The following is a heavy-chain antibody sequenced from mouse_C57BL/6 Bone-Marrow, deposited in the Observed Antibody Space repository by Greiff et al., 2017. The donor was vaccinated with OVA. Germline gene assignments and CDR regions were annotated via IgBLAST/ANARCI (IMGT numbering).Heavy chain of an antibody. J-gene: IGHJ4*01. CDR1: GFNIKDDY. V-gene: IGHV14-4*01. D-gene: IGHD2-5*01. CDR3: TEGDSNSGVYNNVMDY. CDR2: IDPENGDT. Sequence: EVQLQQSGAELVRPGASVKLSCTASGFNIKDDYMHWVKQRPEQGLEWIGWIDPENGDTEYASKFQGKATITADTSSNTAYLQLSSLTSEDTAVSYCTEGDSNSGVYNNVMDYWGEGTSVTVSS.